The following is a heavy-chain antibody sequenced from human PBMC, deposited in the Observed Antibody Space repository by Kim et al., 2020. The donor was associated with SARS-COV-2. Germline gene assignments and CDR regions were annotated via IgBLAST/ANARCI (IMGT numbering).Heavy chain of an antibody. D-gene: IGHD2-15*01. CDR1: GVNVSTNY. Sequence: GGSLTLSCAASGVNVSTNYMSWVRQAPGKGLEWVSVIFVNGATYYADSVKGRFTISRDISNNRLSLQMNSLRAEDTAVYFCARDCCNSKWSYSWGQGTLVTVSS. CDR2: IFVNGAT. CDR3: ARDCCNSKWSYS. V-gene: IGHV3-53*01. J-gene: IGHJ5*01.